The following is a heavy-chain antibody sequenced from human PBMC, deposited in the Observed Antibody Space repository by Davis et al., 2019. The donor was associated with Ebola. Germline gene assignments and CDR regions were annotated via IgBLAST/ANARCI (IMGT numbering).Heavy chain of an antibody. Sequence: GESLKISCAASGFTFSSYGMHWVRQAPGKGLEWVAFIRYDGSNKYYADSVKGRFTISRDNSKNTLYLQMNSLRAEDTAVYYCAKDEYSSGWYPLDYWGQGTLVTVSS. CDR2: IRYDGSNK. CDR3: AKDEYSSGWYPLDY. D-gene: IGHD6-19*01. CDR1: GFTFSSYG. V-gene: IGHV3-30*02. J-gene: IGHJ4*02.